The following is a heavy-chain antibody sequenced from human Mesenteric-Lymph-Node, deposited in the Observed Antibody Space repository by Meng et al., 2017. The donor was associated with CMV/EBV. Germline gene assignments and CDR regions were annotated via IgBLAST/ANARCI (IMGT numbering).Heavy chain of an antibody. CDR3: AVRGTYWYFDL. CDR2: LNHSGIT. D-gene: IGHD3-10*01. CDR1: GWSFSGYY. J-gene: IGHJ2*01. Sequence: LPCSVYGWSFSGYYWSWLRQPPGKGLEWIGELNHSGITNYNPSLKRRVTISVDTSKNQFSLKLSSVTAADTAVYYCAVRGTYWYFDLWGRGTLVTVSS. V-gene: IGHV4-34*01.